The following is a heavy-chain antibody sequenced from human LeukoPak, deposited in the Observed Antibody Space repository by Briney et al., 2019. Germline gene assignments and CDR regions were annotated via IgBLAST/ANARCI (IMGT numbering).Heavy chain of an antibody. CDR1: GFTFSNYW. CDR2: INSDGSST. J-gene: IGHJ4*02. Sequence: GGSLRLSCAASGFTFSNYWMHWVRRAPGKGLVWVSRINSDGSSTTYADSVKGRFTISRDNGQNALYLQMNSLRAEDTAVYYCAREGRGYSYAFEYWGQGTLATVSS. D-gene: IGHD5-18*01. CDR3: AREGRGYSYAFEY. V-gene: IGHV3-74*01.